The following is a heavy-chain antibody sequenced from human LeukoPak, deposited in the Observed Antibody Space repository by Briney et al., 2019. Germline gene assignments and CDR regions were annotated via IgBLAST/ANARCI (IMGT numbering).Heavy chain of an antibody. V-gene: IGHV4-34*01. CDR1: GGSFSGYY. Sequence: SETLSLTCAVYGGSFSGYYWSWIRQPPGKGLGWIGEINHSGSTNYNPSLKSRVTISVDTSKNQFSLKLSSVTAADTAVYYCARGRGSTKGVRYYYYMDVWGKGTTVTVSS. D-gene: IGHD2-2*01. CDR2: INHSGST. CDR3: ARGRGSTKGVRYYYYMDV. J-gene: IGHJ6*03.